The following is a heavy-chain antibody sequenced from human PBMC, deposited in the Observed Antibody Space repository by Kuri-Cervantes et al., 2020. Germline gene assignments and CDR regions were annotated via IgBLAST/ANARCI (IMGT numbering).Heavy chain of an antibody. Sequence: SQTLSLTCAVYGGSFSGYYWSWIRQPPGKGLEWIGEINHSGSTNYNPSLKSRVTISVDTSKNQFTLKLSSVTAADTAVYYCARLGPPSNYYDSSGYPYWGQGTLVTVSS. J-gene: IGHJ4*02. CDR2: INHSGST. CDR1: GGSFSGYY. V-gene: IGHV4-34*01. CDR3: ARLGPPSNYYDSSGYPY. D-gene: IGHD3-22*01.